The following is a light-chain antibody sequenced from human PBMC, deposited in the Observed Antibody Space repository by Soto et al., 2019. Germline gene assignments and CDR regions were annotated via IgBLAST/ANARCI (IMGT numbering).Light chain of an antibody. J-gene: IGKJ1*01. Sequence: DIQMSQSPSTLSGSGGERVTITCRASQTIGGWLAWYQQKPGKAPKLLIYTASTLKSGVPSRFSGSGSGTEFTLTLSSLQPDDFATYYCPHYNSYSEASGQGTTVDI. V-gene: IGKV1-5*03. CDR1: QTIGGW. CDR2: TAS. CDR3: PHYNSYSEA.